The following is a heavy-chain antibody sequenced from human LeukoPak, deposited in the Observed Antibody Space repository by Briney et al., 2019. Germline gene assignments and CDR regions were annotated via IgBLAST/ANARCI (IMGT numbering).Heavy chain of an antibody. CDR1: GFTFSGYG. CDR3: AKGAARYGMDV. V-gene: IGHV3-30*18. CDR2: ISYDGSNK. J-gene: IGHJ6*02. D-gene: IGHD2-15*01. Sequence: GGSLRLSCAASGFTFSGYGMHWVRQAPGKGLEWVAVISYDGSNKYYADSVKGRFTISRDNSKSTLYLQMNSLRAEDTAVYYCAKGAARYGMDVWGQGTTVTVSS.